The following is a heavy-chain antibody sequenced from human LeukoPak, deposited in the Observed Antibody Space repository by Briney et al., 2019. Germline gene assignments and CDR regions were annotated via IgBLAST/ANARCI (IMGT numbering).Heavy chain of an antibody. D-gene: IGHD2-2*02. Sequence: GGSLRPSCEVSGFTFNNYAMNWVRQAPGKGLEWVSAISGSGDSTYYARSVKGRFTISRDNSKNTLYLQMNSLRAEDTAAYYCAKQDQLLYLFVFDYWGQGTLVTVSS. CDR1: GFTFNNYA. CDR2: ISGSGDST. J-gene: IGHJ4*02. CDR3: AKQDQLLYLFVFDY. V-gene: IGHV3-23*01.